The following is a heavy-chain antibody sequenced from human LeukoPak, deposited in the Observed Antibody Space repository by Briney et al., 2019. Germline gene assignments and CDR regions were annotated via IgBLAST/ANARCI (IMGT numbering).Heavy chain of an antibody. J-gene: IGHJ4*02. Sequence: ASVKVSCKASGYTFTSYYMHWVRQAPGQGLEWMGWVNPNSGNTGYAQKFQGRVTMTMDPSISTAYMELSSLRSEDTAVYYCARRSDDYVSSAYYHWGQGTLVTVSS. CDR3: ARRSDDYVSSAYYH. D-gene: IGHD3-22*01. CDR2: VNPNSGNT. V-gene: IGHV1-8*02. CDR1: GYTFTSYY.